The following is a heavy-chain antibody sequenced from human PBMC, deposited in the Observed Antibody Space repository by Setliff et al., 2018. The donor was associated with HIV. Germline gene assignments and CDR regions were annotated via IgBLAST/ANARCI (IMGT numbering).Heavy chain of an antibody. V-gene: IGHV7-4-1*02. D-gene: IGHD3-10*01. Sequence: ASVKVSCKASGYTFTSYAMNWVRQAPGQGLEWMGRISTNTGNPTYTQGFTGRFVFSLDTSVSTAYLQISSLKAEDTAVYYCARKQSWFGELRGAFDYWGQGTLVTVSS. J-gene: IGHJ4*02. CDR3: ARKQSWFGELRGAFDY. CDR1: GYTFTSYA. CDR2: ISTNTGNP.